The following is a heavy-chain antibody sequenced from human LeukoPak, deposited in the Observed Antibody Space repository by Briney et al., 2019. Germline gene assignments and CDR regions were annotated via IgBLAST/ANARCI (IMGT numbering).Heavy chain of an antibody. CDR3: AREGGSGSYYRRYFDY. CDR1: GFTFSSYS. Sequence: GGSLRLSCAASGFTFSSYSMNWVRQAPGKGLEWVSSISSSSSYIYYAGTVKGRFTISRDNAKNSLYLQTNSLRAEDTAVYYCAREGGSGSYYRRYFDYWGQGALVTVSS. J-gene: IGHJ4*02. V-gene: IGHV3-21*01. CDR2: ISSSSSYI. D-gene: IGHD3-10*01.